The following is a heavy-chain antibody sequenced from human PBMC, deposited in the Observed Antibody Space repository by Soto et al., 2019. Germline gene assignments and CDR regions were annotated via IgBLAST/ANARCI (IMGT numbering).Heavy chain of an antibody. CDR3: ARAGAAPYYYYGLDI. CDR1: GYTFTAYD. CDR2: IRAYNGDT. D-gene: IGHD3-10*01. V-gene: IGHV1-18*01. J-gene: IGHJ6*02. Sequence: VKVSCKTSGYTFTAYDIYWVRQAPGQGLEWMGWIRAYNGDTNYAQKFQTRVTMTTDTSTDTAYMDLKSLTSDDTAIYYCARAGAAPYYYYGLDIWGQGTTVTVSS.